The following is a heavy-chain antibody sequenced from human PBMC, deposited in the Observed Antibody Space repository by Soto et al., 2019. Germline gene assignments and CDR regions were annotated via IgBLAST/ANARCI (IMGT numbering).Heavy chain of an antibody. J-gene: IGHJ4*02. D-gene: IGHD3-22*01. CDR1: GGSISSYY. CDR3: AREGDSDSSGYAVFRY. Sequence: PSETLSLTCTVSGGSISSYYWSWIRQPPGKGLEWIGYIYYSGSTNYNPSLKSRVTISVDTSKNQFSLKLSSVTAADTAVYYCAREGDSDSSGYAVFRYWGQGTLVTVSS. CDR2: IYYSGST. V-gene: IGHV4-59*01.